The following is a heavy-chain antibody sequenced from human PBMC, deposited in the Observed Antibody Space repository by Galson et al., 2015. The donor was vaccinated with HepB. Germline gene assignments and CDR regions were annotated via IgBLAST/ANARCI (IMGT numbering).Heavy chain of an antibody. CDR3: AKQGGDNSHLYYFDY. CDR1: GFPYVNYA. J-gene: IGHJ4*02. CDR2: ISSSGTST. Sequence: SLRLSCAASGFPYVNYAMSWVRQAPGKGLEWVSLISSSGTSTYYADSVKGRFTISRDNSKNTLYLQMNSPRAEDTAVYYCAKQGGDNSHLYYFDYWGQGTLVTVSS. D-gene: IGHD4-23*01. V-gene: IGHV3-23*01.